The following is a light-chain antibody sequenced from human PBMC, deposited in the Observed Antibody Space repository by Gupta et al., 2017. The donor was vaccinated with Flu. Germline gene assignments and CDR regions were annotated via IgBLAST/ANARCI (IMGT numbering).Light chain of an antibody. CDR3: QHDDIYWT. J-gene: IGKJ1*01. V-gene: IGKV1-5*03. CDR1: KAVNDW. Sequence: TSSLSPWEGARVTSTGRDSKAVNDWLDWYQHEQVKGPKLVIAEAWATDCRVRFRFSGTGTGSEFTLTSISPQDEDFANYYCQHDDIYWTFGQGTKVEVK. CDR2: EAW.